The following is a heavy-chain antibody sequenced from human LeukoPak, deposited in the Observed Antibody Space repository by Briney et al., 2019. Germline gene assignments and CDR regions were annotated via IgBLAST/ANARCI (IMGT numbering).Heavy chain of an antibody. D-gene: IGHD5-18*01. CDR1: GDSISTYY. CDR3: ARSPAYGYRMHGMDV. Sequence: PSETLSLTCTVSGDSISTYYWSWIRQPPVKGLEWIGYIYYSGSTNYNPSLKSRVTVSVDTSKNQFSLKLNSVTAADTAVYYCARSPAYGYRMHGMDVWGQGTTVTVSS. CDR2: IYYSGST. V-gene: IGHV4-59*01. J-gene: IGHJ6*02.